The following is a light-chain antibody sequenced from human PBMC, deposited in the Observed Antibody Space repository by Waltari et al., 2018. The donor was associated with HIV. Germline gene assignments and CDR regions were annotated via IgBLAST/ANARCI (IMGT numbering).Light chain of an antibody. J-gene: IGLJ2*01. CDR2: NVN. Sequence: QSALTQPASVSGSPGQSLTLSCTGTSGDVGGYNFVPWSQKHPGKAPKLIIYNVNSRPSGVSIRFSGSRSANTASLTISGLQAEDEADYFCSSYTSSGPRYVLFGGGTRLTVL. CDR3: SSYTSSGPRYVL. V-gene: IGLV2-14*03. CDR1: SGDVGGYNF.